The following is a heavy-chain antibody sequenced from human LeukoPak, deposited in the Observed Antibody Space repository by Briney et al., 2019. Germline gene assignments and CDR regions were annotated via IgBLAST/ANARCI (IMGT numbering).Heavy chain of an antibody. CDR1: GDSITSSSYY. CDR3: VRHVGSGSYFDY. Sequence: SETLSLTCTVSGDSITSSSYYWAWIRQPPGKGLEWIGSIYYTGSAHYSPSLRSRVTISVDTSENQFFLRLSSVTAADTAVYYCVRHVGSGSYFDYWGQGPLVTVSS. J-gene: IGHJ4*02. CDR2: IYYTGSA. D-gene: IGHD3-10*01. V-gene: IGHV4-39*01.